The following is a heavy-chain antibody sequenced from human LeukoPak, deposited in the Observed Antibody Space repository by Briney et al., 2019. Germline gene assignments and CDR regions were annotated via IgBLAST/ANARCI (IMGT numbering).Heavy chain of an antibody. V-gene: IGHV4-59*08. CDR2: IYYSGST. CDR1: GGSISSYY. Sequence: PSETLSLTCTVSGGSISSYYWSWLRQPPGKGLEWIGYIYYSGSTYYNPSLKSRVTISVDTSKNQSSLKLSPVTAADTAVYYCARRGGDVFGDSVFDYWGQGTLVTVSS. D-gene: IGHD3-10*01. J-gene: IGHJ4*02. CDR3: ARRGGDVFGDSVFDY.